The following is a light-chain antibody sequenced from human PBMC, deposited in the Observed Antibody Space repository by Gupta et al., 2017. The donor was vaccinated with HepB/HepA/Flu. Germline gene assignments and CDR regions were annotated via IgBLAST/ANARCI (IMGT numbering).Light chain of an antibody. Sequence: QSALTQPSSVSGPPGQSVTISCTGTSSDVGGYNYVSWYQQHPGKAPKLMIYDVSKRPSGVPDRFSGSKSGNTASLTISGLQAEDEADYYCCSYAGSYTVVFGGGTKLTVL. V-gene: IGLV2-11*01. CDR1: SSDVGGYNY. CDR2: DVS. CDR3: CSYAGSYTVV. J-gene: IGLJ2*01.